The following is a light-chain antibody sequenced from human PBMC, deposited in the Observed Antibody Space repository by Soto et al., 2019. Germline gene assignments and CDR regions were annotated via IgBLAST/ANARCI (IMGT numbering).Light chain of an antibody. V-gene: IGKV3-20*01. CDR1: QSVSNNY. J-gene: IGKJ1*01. CDR2: SAS. Sequence: IVVTQSPGTLSLSPGERATLSCRASQSVSNNYLGWFQQKPGQAPRLLIYSASSRATGIPDRFSGSGSGTDFTLTISRLEPEDFAVYYCQQHGRSPVTFGQGTKVDIK. CDR3: QQHGRSPVT.